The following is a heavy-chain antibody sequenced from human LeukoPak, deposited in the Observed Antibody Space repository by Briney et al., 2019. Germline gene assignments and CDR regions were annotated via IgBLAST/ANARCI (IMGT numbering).Heavy chain of an antibody. CDR2: ISGSGGST. Sequence: GSLRLSCAASGFTFSSYAMSWVRQAPGKGLEWVSAISGSGGSTYYADSVKGRFTISRDNSENTLYLQMNSLRAEDTAVYYCARAWSRVDPFDIWGQGTMVTVSS. V-gene: IGHV3-23*01. CDR1: GFTFSSYA. D-gene: IGHD2-8*02. J-gene: IGHJ3*02. CDR3: ARAWSRVDPFDI.